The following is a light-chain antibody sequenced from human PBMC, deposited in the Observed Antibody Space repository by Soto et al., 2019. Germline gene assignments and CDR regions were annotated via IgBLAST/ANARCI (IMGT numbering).Light chain of an antibody. V-gene: IGKV1-5*01. Sequence: DTQMTQSPSTLSASVGDRVTITCRASQSIGSWLAWYQQKPGKAPKLLIYDASSLESGVPSSFSGSGSGTEFTLTISSLQPDDFATYYCQQYNSYPLTFGGGTKVEIK. J-gene: IGKJ4*01. CDR2: DAS. CDR1: QSIGSW. CDR3: QQYNSYPLT.